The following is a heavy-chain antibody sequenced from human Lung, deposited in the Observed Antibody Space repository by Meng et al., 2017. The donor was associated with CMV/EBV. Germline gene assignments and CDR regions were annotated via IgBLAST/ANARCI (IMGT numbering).Heavy chain of an antibody. CDR3: VKGIYPRTYYYYYYGLDV. D-gene: IGHD1-7*01. J-gene: IGHJ6*02. CDR1: GFTFNTYA. V-gene: IGHV3-30*02. CDR2: IRFDASNK. Sequence: GGSLRLXCAASGFTFNTYAMHWVRQAPGKGLEWVAFIRFDASNKYYADSVKGRFTISRDNFKNTLFLQMNSLRPEDTAVYYCVKGIYPRTYYYYYYGLDVWXQGTSVTVSS.